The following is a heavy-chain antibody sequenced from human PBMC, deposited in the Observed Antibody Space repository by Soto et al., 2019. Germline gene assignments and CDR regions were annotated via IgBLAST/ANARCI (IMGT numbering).Heavy chain of an antibody. J-gene: IGHJ5*02. CDR3: ARADGYNFDTWFAP. D-gene: IGHD1-1*01. CDR2: INTGTGQR. Sequence: ASVKVSCKTSGYTFRSYAIHWVRQGPGHSLEWMGWINTGTGQRKYSQKMQGRVSLSTDTSAHTAYMELSGLTSADTAVYYCARADGYNFDTWFAPWGQRTLVTVAS. CDR1: GYTFRSYA. V-gene: IGHV1-3*04.